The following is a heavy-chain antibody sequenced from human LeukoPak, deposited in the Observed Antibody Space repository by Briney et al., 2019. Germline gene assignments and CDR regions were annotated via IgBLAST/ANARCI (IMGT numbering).Heavy chain of an antibody. V-gene: IGHV1-69*05. Sequence: SVKVSCKASGGTFSSHAISWVRQAPGQGLEWMGRIIPIFGTANYAQKFQGRVTITTDESTSTAYMELSSLRSEDTAVYYCARDPYGDYSFSNWFDPWGQGTLVIVSS. D-gene: IGHD4-17*01. CDR3: ARDPYGDYSFSNWFDP. CDR2: IIPIFGTA. J-gene: IGHJ5*02. CDR1: GGTFSSHA.